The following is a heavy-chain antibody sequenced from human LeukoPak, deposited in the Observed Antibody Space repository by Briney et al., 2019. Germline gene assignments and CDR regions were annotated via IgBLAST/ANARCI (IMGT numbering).Heavy chain of an antibody. CDR1: GFTFSSYS. CDR3: ARGEQQLPYDAFDI. J-gene: IGHJ3*02. Sequence: GGSLRLSCAASGFTFSSYSMNWVRQAPGKGLEWVSSISSSSSYIYYADSVKGRFTISRDNAENSLYLQMNSLRAEDTAVYYCARGEQQLPYDAFDIWGQGTMVTVSS. D-gene: IGHD6-13*01. V-gene: IGHV3-21*01. CDR2: ISSSSSYI.